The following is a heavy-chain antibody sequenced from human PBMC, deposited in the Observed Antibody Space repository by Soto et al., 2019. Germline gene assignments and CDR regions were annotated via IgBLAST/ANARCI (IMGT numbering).Heavy chain of an antibody. J-gene: IGHJ5*02. Sequence: SETLSLTCAVSGGSITSDGYSWSWIRQPPGKGLEWIGYIDHRGTTYYNPSLKSRVTMSVDGSKNQFSLKLSSVTAADTAVYYCARGDTMVRGGFNWFDPWGQGTLVTVSS. CDR3: ARGDTMVRGGFNWFDP. CDR1: GGSITSDGYS. V-gene: IGHV4-30-2*01. CDR2: IDHRGTT. D-gene: IGHD3-10*01.